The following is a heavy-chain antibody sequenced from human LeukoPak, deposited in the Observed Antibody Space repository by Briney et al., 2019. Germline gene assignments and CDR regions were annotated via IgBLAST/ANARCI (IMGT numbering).Heavy chain of an antibody. V-gene: IGHV3-74*01. CDR3: ARVIYSGWEGELSD. CDR2: INSDGSTT. D-gene: IGHD6-19*01. CDR1: GFTFSSYW. J-gene: IGHJ1*01. Sequence: PGGSLRLSCAASGFTFSSYWMHWVRQAPGKGLVLVSRINSDGSTTSYADSVMGRFTISRDNAKNTLYLQTNSLRAEDTAVYYCARVIYSGWEGELSDWGQGTLVTVSS.